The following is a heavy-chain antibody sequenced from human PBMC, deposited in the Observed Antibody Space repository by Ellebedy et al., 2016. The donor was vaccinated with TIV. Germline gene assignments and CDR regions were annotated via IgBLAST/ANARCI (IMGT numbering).Heavy chain of an antibody. CDR1: GGSFSGYY. CDR3: ATQPVVPAAATDY. D-gene: IGHD2-2*01. CDR2: IYYSGST. J-gene: IGHJ4*02. V-gene: IGHV4-30-4*01. Sequence: SETLSLXXAVYGGSFSGYYWSWIRQPPGKGLEWIGYIYYSGSTYYNPSLKSRVTISVDTSKNQFSLKLSSVTAADTAVYYCATQPVVPAAATDYWGQGTLVTVSS.